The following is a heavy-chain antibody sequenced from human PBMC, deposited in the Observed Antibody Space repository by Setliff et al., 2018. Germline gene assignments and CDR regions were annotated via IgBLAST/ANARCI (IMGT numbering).Heavy chain of an antibody. Sequence: PGESLKISCGASGFSISDYWMNWVRHAPGKGLEWVANIKRDGSETYYMDSVRGRFVISRDNAKNSLYLQMRSLRVEDTALYYCASATLQRKFQSPRGLDVWGQGTTVTVSS. CDR1: GFSISDYW. J-gene: IGHJ6*02. CDR3: ASATLQRKFQSPRGLDV. D-gene: IGHD2-15*01. V-gene: IGHV3-7*01. CDR2: IKRDGSET.